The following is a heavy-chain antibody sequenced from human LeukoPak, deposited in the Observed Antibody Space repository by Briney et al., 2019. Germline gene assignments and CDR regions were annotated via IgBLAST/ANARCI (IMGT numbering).Heavy chain of an antibody. Sequence: ASVKVSCKASGYTFTSYGISWVRQAPGRGLEWMGWISAYNGNTNYAQKLQGRVTMTTDTSTSTAYMELRSLRSDDTAVYYCARNMVRGVIYNWFDPWGQGTLVTVSS. CDR1: GYTFTSYG. D-gene: IGHD3-10*01. V-gene: IGHV1-18*01. CDR2: ISAYNGNT. CDR3: ARNMVRGVIYNWFDP. J-gene: IGHJ5*02.